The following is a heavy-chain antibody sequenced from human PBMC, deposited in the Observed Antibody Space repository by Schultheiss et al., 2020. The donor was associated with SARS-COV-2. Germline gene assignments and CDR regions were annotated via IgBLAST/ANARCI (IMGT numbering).Heavy chain of an antibody. V-gene: IGHV3-21*04. J-gene: IGHJ4*02. Sequence: GGSLRLSCKGSGYSFTSYWIGWVRQMPGKGLEWVSSISRSSGFIYYADSVKGRFTISRDNAKNSLYLQMNSLRAEDTAVYYCARSAVVTDFWGQGTLVTVSS. CDR2: ISRSSGFI. D-gene: IGHD2-2*01. CDR3: ARSAVVTDF. CDR1: GYSFTSYW.